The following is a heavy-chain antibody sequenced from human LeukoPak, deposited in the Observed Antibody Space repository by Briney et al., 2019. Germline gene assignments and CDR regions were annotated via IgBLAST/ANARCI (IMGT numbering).Heavy chain of an antibody. D-gene: IGHD3-22*01. CDR1: GGSFSGYY. CDR3: ARVGDDSSGYIFDY. CDR2: INHSGRT. Sequence: PSETLSLTCAVYGGSFSGYYWSWIRQPPGKGLEWIGEINHSGRTNYNASLTRRVTISVDTSKNQFSLKLSSVTAADTAVYYCARVGDDSSGYIFDYWGQGTLVTVAS. V-gene: IGHV4-34*01. J-gene: IGHJ4*02.